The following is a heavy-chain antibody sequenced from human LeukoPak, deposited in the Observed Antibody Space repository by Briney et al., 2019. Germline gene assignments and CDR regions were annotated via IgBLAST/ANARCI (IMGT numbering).Heavy chain of an antibody. CDR3: AKVGSGWPGYYFDY. CDR2: ISSNGGTT. D-gene: IGHD6-19*01. J-gene: IGHJ4*02. Sequence: PGGSLRLSCAASGFTFSSYAMHWVRLSPGKGLEYVSGISSNGGTTSYADSVPGRFTLSRDNSKNTLYLQMGSLRGEDMAVYFCAKVGSGWPGYYFDYWGQGTLVTVSS. V-gene: IGHV3-64*02. CDR1: GFTFSSYA.